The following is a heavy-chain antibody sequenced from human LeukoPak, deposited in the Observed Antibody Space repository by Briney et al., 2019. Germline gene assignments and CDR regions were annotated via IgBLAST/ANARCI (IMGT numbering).Heavy chain of an antibody. Sequence: ASVNASCKASGYTSTSYGISWGRQAPGQGRDARGWISAYNGNTNYAQKLQGRVTMTTDTSTSTAYMELRSLRSDDTGVYYCARGPYCGGDCYLSYYGMDVWGQATTVTVSS. CDR3: ARGPYCGGDCYLSYYGMDV. V-gene: IGHV1-18*01. CDR2: ISAYNGNT. D-gene: IGHD2-21*02. CDR1: GYTSTSYG. J-gene: IGHJ6*02.